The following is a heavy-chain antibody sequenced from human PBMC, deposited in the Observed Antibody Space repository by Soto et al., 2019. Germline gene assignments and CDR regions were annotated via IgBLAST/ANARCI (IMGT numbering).Heavy chain of an antibody. D-gene: IGHD2-15*01. CDR3: ASKGCSGGSCYYYYYYMDV. Sequence: QVQLVQSGAEVKKPGSSVKVSCKASGGTFSSYTISWVRQAPGQGLEWMGRIIPILGIANYAQKFQGRVTITADKSTSRAYVELSSLRSEDTAVYYCASKGCSGGSCYYYYYYMDVWGKGTTVTVSS. CDR1: GGTFSSYT. J-gene: IGHJ6*03. CDR2: IIPILGIA. V-gene: IGHV1-69*02.